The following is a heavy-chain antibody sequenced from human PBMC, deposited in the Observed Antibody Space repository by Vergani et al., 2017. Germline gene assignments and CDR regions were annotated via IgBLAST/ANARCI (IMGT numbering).Heavy chain of an antibody. V-gene: IGHV3-30*02. D-gene: IGHD2-21*02. Sequence: QVQLVESAGGVVQPGGSLRLSCAASGFTFSNFVMHWIRQAPGKGREWLAYIGKDGINTRYIDAVKGRFTVSRDNSKDILFLQMDSLRREDKALYYCAKSLRDSTDGLPDSWGPGTLVIVSS. CDR2: IGKDGINT. CDR1: GFTFSNFV. CDR3: AKSLRDSTDGLPDS. J-gene: IGHJ4*02.